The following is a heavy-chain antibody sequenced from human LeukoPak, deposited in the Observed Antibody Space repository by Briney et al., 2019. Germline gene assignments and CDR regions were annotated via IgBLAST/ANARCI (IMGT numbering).Heavy chain of an antibody. D-gene: IGHD6-13*01. V-gene: IGHV3-23*01. J-gene: IGHJ4*02. CDR2: ISGSGGIT. Sequence: GGPLRLSGAPSGLTFSGYTLSWAGQAPGKGRNGVSLISGSGGITYYADSVEGRFTISRDNSKNTLYLQMDSLRAEDTAVYYCAKDSAAVGGPTTDWGQGTLVTVSS. CDR3: AKDSAAVGGPTTD. CDR1: GLTFSGYT.